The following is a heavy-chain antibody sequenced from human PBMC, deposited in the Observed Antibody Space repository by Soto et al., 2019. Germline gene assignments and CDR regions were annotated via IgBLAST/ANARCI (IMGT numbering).Heavy chain of an antibody. CDR3: ARAYYYDSSGYPYFDY. CDR2: IYYSGST. J-gene: IGHJ4*02. CDR1: GGSISSGDYC. D-gene: IGHD3-22*01. V-gene: IGHV4-30-4*01. Sequence: TVSGGSISSGDYCWSWIRKPPGKGLEWIGYIYYSGSTYYNPSLKSRVTISVDTSKNQFSLKLSSVTAADTAVYYCARAYYYDSSGYPYFDYWGQGSLVTVSS.